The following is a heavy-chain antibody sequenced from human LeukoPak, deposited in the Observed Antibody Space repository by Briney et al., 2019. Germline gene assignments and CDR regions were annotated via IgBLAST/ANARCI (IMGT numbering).Heavy chain of an antibody. Sequence: PGGSLRLSCAASGFTFSSYGMHWVRQAPGKGLEWVAFIRYDRSNKYYADSVKGRFTISRDNSKNTLYLQMNSLRAEDTAVYYCAKDAPITAFIAVAGYFDYWGQGTLVTVSS. CDR1: GFTFSSYG. D-gene: IGHD6-19*01. J-gene: IGHJ4*02. CDR3: AKDAPITAFIAVAGYFDY. V-gene: IGHV3-30*02. CDR2: IRYDRSNK.